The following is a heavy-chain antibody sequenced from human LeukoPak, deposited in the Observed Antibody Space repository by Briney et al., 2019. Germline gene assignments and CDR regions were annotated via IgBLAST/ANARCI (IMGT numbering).Heavy chain of an antibody. CDR3: AKGYASFKYFDY. V-gene: IGHV3-23*01. CDR1: GFTFSTYA. J-gene: IGHJ4*02. CDR2: ISGSADST. Sequence: GGSLRLSCAASGFTFSTYAMSWVRQAPGKGLEWVSGISGSADSTYYADSVKGRFTISRDNSKNTLYLQMNSLRAEDTAVYYCAKGYASFKYFDYWGQGTLVTVSS. D-gene: IGHD2-2*01.